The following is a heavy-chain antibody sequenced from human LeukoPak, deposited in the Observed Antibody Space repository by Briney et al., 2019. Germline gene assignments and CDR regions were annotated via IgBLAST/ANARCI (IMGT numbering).Heavy chain of an antibody. CDR2: ISYDGSNK. J-gene: IGHJ3*02. Sequence: GRSLRLSCAASGFTFSSYGMHWVRQAPGKGLEWVAVISYDGSNKYYADSVKGRFTISRDNSKNTLYLQMNSLRAEDTAVYYCAKDQTPTDAFDIWGQGTMVTVSS. CDR1: GFTFSSYG. CDR3: AKDQTPTDAFDI. V-gene: IGHV3-30*18.